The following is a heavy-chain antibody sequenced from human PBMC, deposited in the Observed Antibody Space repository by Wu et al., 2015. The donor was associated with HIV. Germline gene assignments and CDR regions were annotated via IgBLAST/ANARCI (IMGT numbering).Heavy chain of an antibody. CDR1: GYTFTSYA. V-gene: IGHV1-18*01. Sequence: QVQLVQSVTEVKKPGASVKVSCKASGYTFTSYAITWVRQAPGQGLEWMGWISAYNGNTNYAQKLQGRVTMTTDTATNTAYMELGSLRSDDAAVYYCARAGVGAVRVGLDYWGQGTLVTVSS. D-gene: IGHD1-14*01. CDR2: ISAYNGNT. J-gene: IGHJ4*02. CDR3: ARAGVGAVRVGLDY.